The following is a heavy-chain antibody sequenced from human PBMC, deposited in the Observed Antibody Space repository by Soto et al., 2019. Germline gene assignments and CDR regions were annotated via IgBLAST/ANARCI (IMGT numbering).Heavy chain of an antibody. Sequence: ASVKVSCKASGYTFTSYGISWVRQAPGQGLEWMGWISAYNGNTNYAQKLQGRVTMTTDTSTSTAYMELRSLRSDDTAVYYCGRDGYYYGSGSYYHYYGMDVWGQGTTVTVSS. CDR2: ISAYNGNT. J-gene: IGHJ6*02. V-gene: IGHV1-18*01. D-gene: IGHD3-10*01. CDR1: GYTFTSYG. CDR3: GRDGYYYGSGSYYHYYGMDV.